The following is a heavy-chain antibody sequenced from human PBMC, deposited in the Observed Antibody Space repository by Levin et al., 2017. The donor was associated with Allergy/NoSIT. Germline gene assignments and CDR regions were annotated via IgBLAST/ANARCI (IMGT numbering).Heavy chain of an antibody. CDR3: ARGPTGTDYNWAMDV. V-gene: IGHV3-7*01. Sequence: GGSLRLSCAASGFTFSSYWMNWVRQAPGKGLEWLANIKQDGSEKDYVDSVKGRFTISRDNAKNSLFLQMNSLRAEDTAVYYCARGPTGTDYNWAMDVWGQGTTVAVSS. CDR2: IKQDGSEK. D-gene: IGHD3-10*01. CDR1: GFTFSSYW. J-gene: IGHJ6*02.